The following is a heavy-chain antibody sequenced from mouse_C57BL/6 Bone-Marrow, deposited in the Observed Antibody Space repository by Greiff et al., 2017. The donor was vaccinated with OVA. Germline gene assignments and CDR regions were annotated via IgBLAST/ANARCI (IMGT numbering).Heavy chain of an antibody. J-gene: IGHJ1*03. CDR2: INPNYGTT. D-gene: IGHD1-1*01. CDR3: AFYYGSSYRYFVV. V-gene: IGHV1-39*01. Sequence: VQLQQSGPELVKPGASVKISCKASGYSFTDYNMNWVKQSNGKSLEWIGVINPNYGTTSYNQKFKGKATLTADQSSSTAYMPLNSLTSEDSAVYYCAFYYGSSYRYFVVWGTGTTVTVSS. CDR1: GYSFTDYN.